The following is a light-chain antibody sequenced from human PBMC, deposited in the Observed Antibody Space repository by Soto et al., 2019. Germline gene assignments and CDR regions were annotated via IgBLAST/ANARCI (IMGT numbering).Light chain of an antibody. CDR2: GAS. V-gene: IGKV3-20*01. J-gene: IGKJ5*01. Sequence: EIVLTQSPGTLSLSPGERATLSCRASQSVGSRYLASYQQKPGQAPRLLIYGASSRATGIPDRFSCSGSWTYFTLTISRLAPEDFEVEYCQHYGSSHPITCGPGTGLEIK. CDR3: QHYGSSHPIT. CDR1: QSVGSRY.